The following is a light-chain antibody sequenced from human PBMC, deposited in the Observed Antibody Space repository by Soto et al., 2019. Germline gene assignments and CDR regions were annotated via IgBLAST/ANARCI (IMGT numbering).Light chain of an antibody. CDR1: SGHSSYA. CDR3: QTWGTGVV. CDR2: LNSDGSY. Sequence: QLVLTQSASATASVGASVKLTCTLSSGHSSYAIAWHQQQPEKGPRYLMKLNSDGSYNKGDGIPDRFSGSTSGAERYLTISSLQSEDEADYYCQTWGTGVVFGGGTKLTVL. J-gene: IGLJ2*01. V-gene: IGLV4-69*01.